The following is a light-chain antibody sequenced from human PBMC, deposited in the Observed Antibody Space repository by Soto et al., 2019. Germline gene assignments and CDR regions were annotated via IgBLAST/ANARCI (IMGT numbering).Light chain of an antibody. V-gene: IGKV3-11*01. CDR2: EES. Sequence: EIVLTQSPATLSLCPVERAPLSCRASQSVSSSLAWYQQKLGQAPRLLIYEESDRATGIPARFSGSGSGTDYTLTISRLEPEDFAVYYCQKRTRWPMTFGQGTRLEIK. CDR3: QKRTRWPMT. CDR1: QSVSSS. J-gene: IGKJ5*01.